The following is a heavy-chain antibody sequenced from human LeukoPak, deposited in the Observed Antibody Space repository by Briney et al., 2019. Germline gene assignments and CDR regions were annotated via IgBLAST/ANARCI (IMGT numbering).Heavy chain of an antibody. Sequence: GRSLRLSCVVSGLRFRNYGVHWVRQAPGKGLEWVAVIYYDGSNQYYADSVKGRFTVSRDNAKNTLYLQMDSLRAEDTAVYYCATDRNSGKYYDYWGQGTLVTVSS. CDR1: GLRFRNYG. CDR2: IYYDGSNQ. V-gene: IGHV3-33*01. J-gene: IGHJ4*02. CDR3: ATDRNSGKYYDY. D-gene: IGHD1-26*01.